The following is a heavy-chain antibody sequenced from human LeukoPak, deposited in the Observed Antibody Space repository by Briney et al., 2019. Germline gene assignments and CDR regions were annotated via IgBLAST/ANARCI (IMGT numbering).Heavy chain of an antibody. D-gene: IGHD4-17*01. V-gene: IGHV4-34*01. CDR2: INHSGST. J-gene: IGHJ6*02. Sequence: SETLSLTCAVYGGSFSGYSWSWIRQPPGKGLEWIGEINHSGSTNYNSSLKSRVTISVDTSKNQFSLKLSSVTAADTAVYYCASLKGDYGNNYYYYGMDVWGQGTTVTVSS. CDR1: GGSFSGYS. CDR3: ASLKGDYGNNYYYYGMDV.